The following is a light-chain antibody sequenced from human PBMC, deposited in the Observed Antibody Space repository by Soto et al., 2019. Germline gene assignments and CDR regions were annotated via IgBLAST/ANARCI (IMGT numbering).Light chain of an antibody. CDR2: DDS. Sequence: SYELTQPPSVSESPGQTARITCSGDALPKKFASWYQQKSGQAPLLVIYDDSRRPSGIPERFSGSSSGTVATLTVTEAQVEDEADYYCYSLDHSGNIMVFGGGTKLTVL. CDR1: ALPKKF. V-gene: IGLV3-10*01. J-gene: IGLJ2*01. CDR3: YSLDHSGNIMV.